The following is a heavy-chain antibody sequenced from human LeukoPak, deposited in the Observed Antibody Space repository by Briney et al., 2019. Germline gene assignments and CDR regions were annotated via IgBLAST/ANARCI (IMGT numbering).Heavy chain of an antibody. Sequence: SETLSLTCTVSGGSISRYYWSWIRQPPGKGLEWIGYIYYSGSTYYNPSLKSRVTISVDTSKNQFSLKLSSVTAADTAVYYCARVKLVAFDIWGQGTMVTVSS. CDR1: GGSISRYY. CDR2: IYYSGST. J-gene: IGHJ3*02. CDR3: ARVKLVAFDI. D-gene: IGHD3-10*01. V-gene: IGHV4-30-4*01.